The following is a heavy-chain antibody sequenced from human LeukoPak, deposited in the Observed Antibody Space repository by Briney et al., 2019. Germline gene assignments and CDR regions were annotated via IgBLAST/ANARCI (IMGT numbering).Heavy chain of an antibody. V-gene: IGHV1-18*01. D-gene: IGHD1-26*01. J-gene: IGHJ3*02. Sequence: ASVKVSCKASGYTFTGYGISWVRQAPGQGLEWMGWISAYNGNTNYAQKLQGRVTMTTDTSTSTAYMELRSLRSDDTAVYYCARGDSGSQKGAFDIWGQGTMVTVSS. CDR2: ISAYNGNT. CDR3: ARGDSGSQKGAFDI. CDR1: GYTFTGYG.